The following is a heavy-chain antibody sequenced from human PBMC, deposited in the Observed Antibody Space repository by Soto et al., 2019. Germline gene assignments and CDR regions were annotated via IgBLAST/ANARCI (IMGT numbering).Heavy chain of an antibody. CDR1: GYTFTSYG. V-gene: IGHV1-18*01. Sequence: EASVKVSCKASGYTFTSYGISWVRQAPGQGLEWMGWISAYNGNTNYAQKLQGRVTMTTDTSTSTAYMELRSLRSDDTAVYYCAREGAGTSGLDYYYYYGMDVWGQGTTVTVSS. CDR3: AREGAGTSGLDYYYYYGMDV. J-gene: IGHJ6*02. D-gene: IGHD6-19*01. CDR2: ISAYNGNT.